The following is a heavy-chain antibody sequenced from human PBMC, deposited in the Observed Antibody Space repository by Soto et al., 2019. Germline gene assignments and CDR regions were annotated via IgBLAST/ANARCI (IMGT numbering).Heavy chain of an antibody. CDR1: GGSLNGYY. CDR3: ASNWRDFDS. Sequence: SETLSLTCAVYGGSLNGYYWSWIRRPPGKGLEWIGEINHSGRTNYNPSLKSRVTISVDTSKNQFSLKLSSVTAADTAVYYCASNWRDFDSWAQGTLVTVSS. J-gene: IGHJ4*02. V-gene: IGHV4-34*01. CDR2: INHSGRT. D-gene: IGHD1-20*01.